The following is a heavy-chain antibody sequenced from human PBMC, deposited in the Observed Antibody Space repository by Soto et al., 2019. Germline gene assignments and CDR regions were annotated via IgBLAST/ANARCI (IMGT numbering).Heavy chain of an antibody. CDR1: GGSISSYY. Sequence: SETLSLTCTVSGGSISSYYWSWIRQPPGKGLEWIGYIYYSGSTNYNPSLKSRVTISVDTSKNQFSLKLSSVTAADTAVYYCASATVETRYCSGGSCYSDYYFDYWGQGTLVTVSS. CDR3: ASATVETRYCSGGSCYSDYYFDY. D-gene: IGHD2-15*01. J-gene: IGHJ4*02. CDR2: IYYSGST. V-gene: IGHV4-59*01.